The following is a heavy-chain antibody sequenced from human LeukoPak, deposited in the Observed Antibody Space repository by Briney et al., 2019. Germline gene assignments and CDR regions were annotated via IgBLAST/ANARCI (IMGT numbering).Heavy chain of an antibody. CDR1: GGPISSYY. CDR2: IYYSGST. V-gene: IGHV4-59*01. Sequence: PSETLSLTCTVYGGPISSYYWSWIRQPPGKGLEWIGYIYYSGSTNYNPSLKSRVTISVDTSKNQFSLKLSSVTAADTAVYYCARDAAGMIDYWGQGTLVTVSS. J-gene: IGHJ4*02. CDR3: ARDAAGMIDY. D-gene: IGHD1-1*01.